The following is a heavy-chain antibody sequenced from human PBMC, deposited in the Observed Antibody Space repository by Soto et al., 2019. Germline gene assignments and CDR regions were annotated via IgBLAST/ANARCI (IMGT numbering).Heavy chain of an antibody. J-gene: IGHJ5*02. CDR3: ARDQSTTDFDP. D-gene: IGHD4-17*01. CDR2: IWYDGSNK. Sequence: QVQLVESGGGVVQPGRSLRLSCAASGFTFSSYGMHWVRQAPGKGLVWVAVIWYDGSNKYYADSVKGRFTISRDNSKNTLYLQMNSLRAEDTAVYYCARDQSTTDFDPWGQGTLVTVSS. CDR1: GFTFSSYG. V-gene: IGHV3-33*01.